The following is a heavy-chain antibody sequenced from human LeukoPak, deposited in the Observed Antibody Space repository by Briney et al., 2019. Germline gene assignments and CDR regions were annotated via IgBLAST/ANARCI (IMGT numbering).Heavy chain of an antibody. D-gene: IGHD5-18*01. CDR1: GGTFSSYA. Sequence: SVKVSCKASGGTFSSYAISWVRQAPGQGLEWMGGIIPIFGTANYAQKFQGRVTITADESTSTAYMELSSLRSEDTAVYYCARDRVDTAMIPFDYWGQGTLVTVSS. J-gene: IGHJ4*02. CDR2: IIPIFGTA. V-gene: IGHV1-69*13. CDR3: ARDRVDTAMIPFDY.